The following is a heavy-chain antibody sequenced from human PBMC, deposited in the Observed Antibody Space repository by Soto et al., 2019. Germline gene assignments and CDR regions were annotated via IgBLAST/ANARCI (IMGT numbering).Heavy chain of an antibody. CDR1: GYTFTSYG. CDR3: ARWGWYYGSGSYYNYYYYGMDV. CDR2: ISAYNGNT. D-gene: IGHD3-10*01. J-gene: IGHJ6*02. V-gene: IGHV1-18*01. Sequence: XSVKVSCKASGYTFTSYGISWVRQAPGQGLEWMGWISAYNGNTNYAQKLQGRVTMTTDTSTSTAYMELRSLRSDGTGVYYCARWGWYYGSGSYYNYYYYGMDVWGQGGTVTVSS.